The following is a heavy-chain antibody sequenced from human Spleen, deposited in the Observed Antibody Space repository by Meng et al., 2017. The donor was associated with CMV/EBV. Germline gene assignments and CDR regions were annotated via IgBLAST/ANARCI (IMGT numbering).Heavy chain of an antibody. V-gene: IGHV1-2*02. J-gene: IGHJ3*02. CDR2: INPNSGST. CDR3: ARDAADLTTVVLDI. Sequence: ASVKVSCKASGYTFTGHYLHWVRQAPGQSLEMMGWINPNSGSTNYAQEFQGRVTMTRDTSISTVYMELSSLKSDDTAVYYCARDAADLTTVVLDIWGQGTVVTVSS. CDR1: GYTFTGHY. D-gene: IGHD4-11*01.